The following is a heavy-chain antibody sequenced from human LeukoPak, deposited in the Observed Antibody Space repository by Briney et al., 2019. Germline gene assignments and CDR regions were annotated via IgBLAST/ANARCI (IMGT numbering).Heavy chain of an antibody. CDR1: GFTFSSYG. Sequence: GRSLRLSCAASGFTFSSYGMHWVRQAPGKGLEWVAVIWYDGSNKYYADSVKGQFTISRDNSKNTLYLQMNSLRAEDTAVYYCARDPYDILTGPQHAFDIWGQGTMVTVSS. V-gene: IGHV3-33*01. J-gene: IGHJ3*02. CDR3: ARDPYDILTGPQHAFDI. CDR2: IWYDGSNK. D-gene: IGHD3-9*01.